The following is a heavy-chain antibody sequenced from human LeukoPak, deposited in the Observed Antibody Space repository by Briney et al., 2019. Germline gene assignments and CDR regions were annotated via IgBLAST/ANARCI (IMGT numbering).Heavy chain of an antibody. D-gene: IGHD3-22*01. V-gene: IGHV3-48*03. CDR3: ARCSNSYDTGGYYRCPLDY. J-gene: IGHJ4*02. Sequence: GGSLRLSCAASGFSLSSYEMTWVRQAPGKGLEWVSSISSSARTIYYADSVKGRFTISRDNAKDSLYLQMNSLRAEDTAVYYCARCSNSYDTGGYYRCPLDYWGQGTLVTVSS. CDR1: GFSLSSYE. CDR2: ISSSARTI.